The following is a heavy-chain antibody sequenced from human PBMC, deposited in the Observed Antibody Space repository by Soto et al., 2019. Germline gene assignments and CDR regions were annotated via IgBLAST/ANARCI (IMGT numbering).Heavy chain of an antibody. J-gene: IGHJ4*02. D-gene: IGHD6-19*01. CDR2: IGGGDVNT. CDR3: ARGQSDGWYHDY. V-gene: IGHV1-3*01. CDR1: GYTFTSNP. Sequence: QVQLEQSGAEVKKPGASVKISCRTSGYTFTSNPLHWVRQAPGQRLEWMGGIGGGDVNTKYSQKFQGRVTMTIETSATTAYMGLSSLRSEDTSMYYCARGQSDGWYHDYWGQGTLVTVSS.